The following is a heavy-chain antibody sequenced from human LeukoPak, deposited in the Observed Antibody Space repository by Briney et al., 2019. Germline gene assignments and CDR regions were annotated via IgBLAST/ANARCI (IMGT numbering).Heavy chain of an antibody. V-gene: IGHV3-23*01. D-gene: IGHD4-23*01. Sequence: PGGSLRLSCAASGSTFSTYAMSWVRQAPGKGLEWVSGISGSGGNTYHADSVKGRFTISRDNSKNTLYLQMNSLRAEDTAVYYCVNGGVYGGNPGAGVFDYWGQGTLVTVSS. CDR3: VNGGVYGGNPGAGVFDY. J-gene: IGHJ4*02. CDR1: GSTFSTYA. CDR2: ISGSGGNT.